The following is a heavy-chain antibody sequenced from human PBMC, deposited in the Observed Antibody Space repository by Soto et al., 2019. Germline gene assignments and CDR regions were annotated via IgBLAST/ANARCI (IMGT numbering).Heavy chain of an antibody. J-gene: IGHJ4*02. Sequence: ASVEISCKASGYTVTIYGISWVRQAPGQGLEWMGWISAYNGNTNYAQKLQGRVTMTTDTSTSTAYMELRSLRSDDTAVYYCARVPSIANRPSDYWGQGTLVTVSS. CDR3: ARVPSIANRPSDY. D-gene: IGHD6-6*01. CDR2: ISAYNGNT. CDR1: GYTVTIYG. V-gene: IGHV1-18*01.